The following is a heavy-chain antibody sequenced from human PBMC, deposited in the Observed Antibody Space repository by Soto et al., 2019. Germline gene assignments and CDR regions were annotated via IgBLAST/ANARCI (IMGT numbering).Heavy chain of an antibody. CDR1: GFTFSSYS. Sequence: GGSLRLSCAASGFTFSSYSMNWVRQAPGKGLEWVSSISSSSSYIYYADSVKGRFTISRDNAKNSLYLQMNSLRAEDTAVYYCARGLGTMVRGVSHDAFDIWGQGTMVTVSS. CDR2: ISSSSSYI. D-gene: IGHD3-10*01. CDR3: ARGLGTMVRGVSHDAFDI. J-gene: IGHJ3*02. V-gene: IGHV3-21*01.